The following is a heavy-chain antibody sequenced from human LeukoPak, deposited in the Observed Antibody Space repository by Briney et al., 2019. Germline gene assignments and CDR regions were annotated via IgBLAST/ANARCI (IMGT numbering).Heavy chain of an antibody. CDR3: ARESEAYYDFWGGYYTGRWFDP. CDR2: ISAYNGNT. Sequence: ASVKVSCKASGCTFTSYGISWVRQAPGQGLEWMGWISAYNGNTNYAQKLQGRVTMTTDTSTSTAYMELRSLRSDDTAVYYCARESEAYYDFWGGYYTGRWFDPWGQGTLVTVSS. D-gene: IGHD3-3*01. V-gene: IGHV1-18*01. CDR1: GCTFTSYG. J-gene: IGHJ5*02.